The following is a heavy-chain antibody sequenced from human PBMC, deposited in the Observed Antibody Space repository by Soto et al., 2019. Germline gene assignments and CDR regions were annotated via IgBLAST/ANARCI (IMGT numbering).Heavy chain of an antibody. Sequence: SETLSLTCTVSGGSISSYYWSWIRQPPGKGLEWIGYIYYSGSTDYNPSLKSRVTISVDTSKNQFSLKLSSVTAADTAVYYCAVSSSSGPAYFDYWGQGTLVTVSS. V-gene: IGHV4-59*01. J-gene: IGHJ4*02. D-gene: IGHD6-6*01. CDR1: GGSISSYY. CDR2: IYYSGST. CDR3: AVSSSSGPAYFDY.